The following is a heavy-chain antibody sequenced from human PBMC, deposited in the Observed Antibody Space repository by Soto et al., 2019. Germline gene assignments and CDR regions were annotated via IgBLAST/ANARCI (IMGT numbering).Heavy chain of an antibody. Sequence: QVQLAQSGAEVKNPGASVKVSCKASGYTFTDYYIHWLRQAPAQGLEWMGWINPYSGDTKYAQKFQGRATMTRDTSISTTYMELSRLTSDDTALYYCVRGPSHGAFDIWGQGTIITVSS. CDR2: INPYSGDT. CDR3: VRGPSHGAFDI. J-gene: IGHJ3*02. V-gene: IGHV1-2*02. CDR1: GYTFTDYY.